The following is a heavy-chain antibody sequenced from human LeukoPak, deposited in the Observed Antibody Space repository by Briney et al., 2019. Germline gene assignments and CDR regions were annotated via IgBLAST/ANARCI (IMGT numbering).Heavy chain of an antibody. CDR3: ARDTAMVTYLFDP. CDR2: TNPNSGGT. Sequence: ASVKVSFKASGYTFTGYYMHWVRQAPGKGLEWMGWTNPNSGGTNYAQKFQGRVTMTRDTSISTAYMELSRLRSDDTAVYYCARDTAMVTYLFDPWGQGTLVTVS. D-gene: IGHD5-18*01. CDR1: GYTFTGYY. V-gene: IGHV1-2*02. J-gene: IGHJ5*02.